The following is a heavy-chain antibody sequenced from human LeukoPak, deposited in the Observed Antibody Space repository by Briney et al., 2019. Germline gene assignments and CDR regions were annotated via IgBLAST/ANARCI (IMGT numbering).Heavy chain of an antibody. V-gene: IGHV3-21*01. CDR2: ISSSTTYI. D-gene: IGHD5-18*01. CDR3: APSLTWIQLNDAFDM. CDR1: GFTFTNYS. J-gene: IGHJ3*02. Sequence: GGSLRLSCAASGFTFTNYSMNWVRQAPGKGLEWVSSISSSTTYIYYADSVKGRFTISGDNAKNSLYLRMNSLRAEDTAVYYCAPSLTWIQLNDAFDMWGQGTMVTVSS.